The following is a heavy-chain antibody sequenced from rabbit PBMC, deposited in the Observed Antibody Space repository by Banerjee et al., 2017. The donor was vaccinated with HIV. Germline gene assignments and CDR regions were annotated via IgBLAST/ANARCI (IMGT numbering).Heavy chain of an antibody. CDR3: ARGPDYAGDGFDL. CDR2: IYGGDGNT. D-gene: IGHD4-2*01. J-gene: IGHJ4*01. CDR1: GFSFSSRYY. V-gene: IGHV1S45*01. Sequence: QEQLEESGGDLVKPGASLTLTCTASGFSFSSRYYMCWVRQAPGKGLEWIGCIYGGDGNTYYASWAKGRFTISKTSSTTVTLQMTSLTAADTATYFCARGPDYAGDGFDLWGQGTLVTVS.